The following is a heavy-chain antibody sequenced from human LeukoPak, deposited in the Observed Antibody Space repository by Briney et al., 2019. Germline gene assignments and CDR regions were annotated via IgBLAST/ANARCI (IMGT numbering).Heavy chain of an antibody. CDR3: ARYDVSPSNYFGL. CDR2: IYYTGST. CDR1: GGSISGYY. J-gene: IGHJ4*02. Sequence: PSETLSLTCTVSGGSISGYYWSWIRQPPGKGLEWIGCIYYTGSTSYNPSLKSRVTISVDTSKNHFSLKLSSVTAADTAVYYCARYDVSPSNYFGLWGQGTLITVSS. D-gene: IGHD3-3*01. V-gene: IGHV4-59*08.